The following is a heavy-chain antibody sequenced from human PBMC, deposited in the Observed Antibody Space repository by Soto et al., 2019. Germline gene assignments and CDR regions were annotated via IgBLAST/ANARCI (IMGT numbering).Heavy chain of an antibody. CDR2: ITPIFGPT. D-gene: IGHD3-16*01. CDR1: GGTFGSYV. V-gene: IGHV1-69*01. Sequence: QVQLVQSGAEVQKPGSSVKVSCKASGGTFGSYVISWVRQAPGQGLEWMGGITPIFGPTNYAQKFQGRVTITADESTSTAYMELRSLRFQDTAVYYCATTGTSRWGNWFDPWGQGTLVTVSS. J-gene: IGHJ5*02. CDR3: ATTGTSRWGNWFDP.